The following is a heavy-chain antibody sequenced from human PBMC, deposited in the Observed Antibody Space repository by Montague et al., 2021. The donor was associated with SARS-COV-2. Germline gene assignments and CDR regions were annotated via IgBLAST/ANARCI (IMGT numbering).Heavy chain of an antibody. CDR2: VYFSGRT. D-gene: IGHD2-15*01. Sequence: TLSLTCNVSGDSISAAGYYWSWIRQYPGKGLEWIGYVYFSGRTSFNPSLETRATISIDTSTNQFSLMLTSVTAADTAVYFCVKVPPDYSPSRRTKGFDPWGPGIRVTVSS. CDR3: VKVPPDYSPSRRTKGFDP. CDR1: GDSISAAGYY. J-gene: IGHJ5*02. V-gene: IGHV4-31*03.